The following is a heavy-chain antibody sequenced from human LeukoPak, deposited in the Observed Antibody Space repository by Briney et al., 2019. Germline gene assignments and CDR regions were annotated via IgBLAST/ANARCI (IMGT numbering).Heavy chain of an antibody. V-gene: IGHV3-30*10. Sequence: RLXCAAXGFTFSDXAMXWVRXXXXXXXXXVAXXXYDGTNKNYTDSMKGRFTISRDNSKNTLYLQMNSLRAEDTALYYCARDTAHSSWSIYYYYGMDVWGQGTTVTVSS. CDR3: ARDTAHSSWSIYYYYGMDV. D-gene: IGHD6-13*01. CDR2: XXYDGTNK. J-gene: IGHJ6*02. CDR1: GFTFSDXA.